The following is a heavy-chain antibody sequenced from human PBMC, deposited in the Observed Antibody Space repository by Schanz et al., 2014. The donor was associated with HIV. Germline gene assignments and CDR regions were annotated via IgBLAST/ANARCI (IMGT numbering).Heavy chain of an antibody. Sequence: VQLVESGEGLVKPGGSLRLSCAASGFTFSSYGMHWVRQAPGKGLEWVALVWYDGSNKYYVDSVKGRFTISRDNSKNTLSLQMSSLRAEDTALYYCAKDNGGWLHPYGMDVWGQGTTVTVSS. CDR2: VWYDGSNK. D-gene: IGHD5-12*01. J-gene: IGHJ6*02. CDR3: AKDNGGWLHPYGMDV. CDR1: GFTFSSYG. V-gene: IGHV3-33*06.